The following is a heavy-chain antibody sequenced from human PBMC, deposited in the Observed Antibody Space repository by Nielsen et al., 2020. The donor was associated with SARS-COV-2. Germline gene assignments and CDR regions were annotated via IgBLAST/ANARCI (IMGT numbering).Heavy chain of an antibody. D-gene: IGHD4-17*01. CDR3: ARDAYGDLIYGMDV. Sequence: GESLKISCAASGFTFSSYSMNWVRQAPGKGLEWVSSISSSSSYIYYADSVKGRFTISRDNAKNSLYLQMNSLRPEDTAVYSCARDAYGDLIYGMDVWGRGTTVTVSS. V-gene: IGHV3-21*01. CDR2: ISSSSSYI. J-gene: IGHJ6*02. CDR1: GFTFSSYS.